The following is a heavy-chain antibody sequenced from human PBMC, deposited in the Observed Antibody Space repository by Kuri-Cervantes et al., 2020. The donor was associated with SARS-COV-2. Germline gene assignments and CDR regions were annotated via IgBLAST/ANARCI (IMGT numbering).Heavy chain of an antibody. D-gene: IGHD4-17*01. CDR2: IYPGDSDT. CDR1: GYSFTTYW. Sequence: KVSCKGSGYSFTTYWIGRVRQMPGKGLEWMGIIYPGDSDTRYSPSFQGQVTISADKSISTAFLQWSSLKAPDTAIYYCARRAYGEQVDYYYMDVWGKGTTVTDSS. V-gene: IGHV5-51*01. J-gene: IGHJ6*03. CDR3: ARRAYGEQVDYYYMDV.